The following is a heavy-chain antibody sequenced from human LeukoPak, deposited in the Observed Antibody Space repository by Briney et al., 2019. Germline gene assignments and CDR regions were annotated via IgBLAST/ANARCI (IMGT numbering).Heavy chain of an antibody. CDR1: GFTFSSYW. V-gene: IGHV3-7*03. J-gene: IGHJ4*02. D-gene: IGHD3-22*01. Sequence: GGSLRPSCAASGFTFSSYWMSWVRQAPGKGLEWVANIKQDGSEKYYVDSVKGRFTISRDNAKNSLYLQMNSLRAEDTALYYCAKEVVTNYFDYWGQGTLVTVSS. CDR3: AKEVVTNYFDY. CDR2: IKQDGSEK.